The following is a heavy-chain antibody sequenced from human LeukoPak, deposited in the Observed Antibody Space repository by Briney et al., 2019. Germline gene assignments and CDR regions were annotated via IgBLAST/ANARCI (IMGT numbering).Heavy chain of an antibody. CDR2: ISYDGSNK. Sequence: GGSLRLSCAASGFTFSSYGMHWVRQAPGKGLEWVAVISYDGSNKYYADSVKGRFTISRDNSKNTLYLQMNSLRAEDTAVYYCAKGDHLDYWGQGTLVTVSS. CDR1: GFTFSSYG. V-gene: IGHV3-30*18. J-gene: IGHJ4*02. CDR3: AKGDHLDY. D-gene: IGHD2-21*02.